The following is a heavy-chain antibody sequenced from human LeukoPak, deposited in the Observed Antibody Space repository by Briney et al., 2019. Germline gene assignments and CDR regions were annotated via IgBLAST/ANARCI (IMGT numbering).Heavy chain of an antibody. V-gene: IGHV3-33*08. J-gene: IGHJ6*02. CDR1: GFTFSSYE. CDR2: IWYDGSNK. Sequence: GGSLRLSCAASGFTFSSYEMNWVRQAPGKGLEWVAVIWYDGSNKYYADSVKGRFTISRDNSKNTLYLQMNSLRAEDTAVYYCARDNSYYYGMDVWGQGTTVTVSS. CDR3: ARDNSYYYGMDV.